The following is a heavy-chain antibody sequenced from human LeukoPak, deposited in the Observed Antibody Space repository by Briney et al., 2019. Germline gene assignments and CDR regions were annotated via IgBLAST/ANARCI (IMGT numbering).Heavy chain of an antibody. Sequence: GASVKVSCKASGYTFTTYGISWVRQAPGQGLGWMGWISSYNDNTKYAQKLQGRVTMTTDTSTGTAYMELRSLRSDDSAVYYCARDRYGSGTYYNEGYFDYWGQGTLVTVSS. CDR1: GYTFTTYG. CDR2: ISSYNDNT. D-gene: IGHD3-10*01. CDR3: ARDRYGSGTYYNEGYFDY. J-gene: IGHJ4*02. V-gene: IGHV1-18*04.